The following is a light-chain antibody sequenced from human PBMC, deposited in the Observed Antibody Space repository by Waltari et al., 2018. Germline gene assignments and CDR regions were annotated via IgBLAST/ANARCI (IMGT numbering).Light chain of an antibody. Sequence: QSALTQPRSVSGSPGQSVTISCTGTSSDVGGYNYVSWYQQHPGKAPKLIVYDVTKRPSGGTDRFSGSKSGNTASLTISGLQAEDEADYYCCSYGGSYSLVVFGGGTKLTVL. CDR2: DVT. V-gene: IGLV2-11*01. J-gene: IGLJ3*02. CDR1: SSDVGGYNY. CDR3: CSYGGSYSLVV.